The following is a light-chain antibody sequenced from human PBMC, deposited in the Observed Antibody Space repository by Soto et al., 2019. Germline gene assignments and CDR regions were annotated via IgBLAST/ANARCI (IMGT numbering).Light chain of an antibody. CDR1: QSVSSN. CDR3: QQYNNWPALYT. J-gene: IGKJ2*01. Sequence: EIVMTQSPATLSVSPGERATLSCRASQSVSSNFAWYQQKPGQAPRLLIYGASTRATGIPARFSGSWSGTEFTLTISSLQSEDFAVYYCQQYNNWPALYTFGQGPKLEIK. CDR2: GAS. V-gene: IGKV3-15*01.